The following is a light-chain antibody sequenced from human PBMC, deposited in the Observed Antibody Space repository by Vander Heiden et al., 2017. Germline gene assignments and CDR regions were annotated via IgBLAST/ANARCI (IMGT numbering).Light chain of an antibody. Sequence: QSALTQPPSASGSPGQSVTISCTATSSDVGGYNYVSWYQQHPGKAPKLIMYEVTERPSGVPDRFSGSKAGNTASLTVSGLQAEDEADYYCSSYAGSNNLRVFGGGTKLTVL. CDR1: SSDVGGYNY. J-gene: IGLJ3*02. V-gene: IGLV2-8*01. CDR2: EVT. CDR3: SSYAGSNNLRV.